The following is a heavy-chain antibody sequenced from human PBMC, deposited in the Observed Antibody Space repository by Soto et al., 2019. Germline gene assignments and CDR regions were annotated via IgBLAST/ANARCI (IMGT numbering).Heavy chain of an antibody. D-gene: IGHD2-2*01. CDR3: PRRRVVPAANDAFDI. V-gene: IGHV1-3*01. Sequence: ASVKVSCKASGYTFTSDAMHWARQAPGQRLEWMGWINAGNGNTKYSQKFQGRVTITRDTSASTAYMELSSLRSEDTAVYYCPRRRVVPAANDAFDIWGQGTKVTVSS. J-gene: IGHJ3*02. CDR2: INAGNGNT. CDR1: GYTFTSDA.